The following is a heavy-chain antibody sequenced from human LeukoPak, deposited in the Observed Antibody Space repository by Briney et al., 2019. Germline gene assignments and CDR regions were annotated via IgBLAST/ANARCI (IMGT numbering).Heavy chain of an antibody. CDR1: GYTFTGYY. V-gene: IGHV1-2*02. CDR3: ATRSWLDY. CDR2: INPNSGDA. D-gene: IGHD6-13*01. J-gene: IGHJ4*02. Sequence: GASVKVSCKASGYTFTGYYMHWVRQAPGQGLEWMGWINPNSGDANYAQKVQGRITMSRDTSITTAYMEMSRLRIDDTAVYYCATRSWLDYWGQGTLVTVSS.